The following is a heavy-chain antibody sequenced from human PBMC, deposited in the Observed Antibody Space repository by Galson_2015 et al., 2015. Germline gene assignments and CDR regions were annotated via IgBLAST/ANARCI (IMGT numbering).Heavy chain of an antibody. V-gene: IGHV1-3*01. J-gene: IGHJ4*02. CDR3: ARESRCSSFDS. CDR1: GYTLTNYD. D-gene: IGHD2-2*01. Sequence: SVKVSCKASGYTLTNYDVHWVRQAPGQGLEWMGRINAGNVNIRYSQKFEGRVTFTRDTSAGTVYMEVSSLTSEDTAVYYCARESRCSSFDSWGQGTLVTVSS. CDR2: INAGNVNI.